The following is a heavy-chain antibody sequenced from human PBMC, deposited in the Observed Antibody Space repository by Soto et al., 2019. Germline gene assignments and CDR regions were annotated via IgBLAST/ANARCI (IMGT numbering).Heavy chain of an antibody. CDR3: AKEDHSGYDAAFDY. J-gene: IGHJ4*02. V-gene: IGHV3-43*01. D-gene: IGHD5-12*01. CDR2: ISWDGGST. Sequence: GGSLRLSCAASGFTFDDYTMHWVRQAPGKGLEWVSLISWDGGSTYYADSVKGRFTISRDNSKNSLYLQMNSLRTEDTALYYCAKEDHSGYDAAFDYWGQGTLVTVSS. CDR1: GFTFDDYT.